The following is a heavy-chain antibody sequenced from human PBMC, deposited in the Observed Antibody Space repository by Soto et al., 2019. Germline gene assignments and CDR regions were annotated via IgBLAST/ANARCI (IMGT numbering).Heavy chain of an antibody. CDR2: VHHTGNT. CDR3: ARDVRPPGLAYFDL. J-gene: IGHJ2*01. V-gene: IGHV4-59*01. CDR1: GGSMSRYY. D-gene: IGHD2-8*02. Sequence: LSLTCSFSGGSMSRYYWTWIRQPPGKGLEWIGNVHHTGNTNYNASLKSRVTISLDTSNSDFSLHLTSVTAADTAVYYCARDVRPPGLAYFDLWGPGTLVTVSS.